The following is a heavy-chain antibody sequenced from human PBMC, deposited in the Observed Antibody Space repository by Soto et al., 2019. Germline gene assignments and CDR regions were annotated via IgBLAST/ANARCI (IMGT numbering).Heavy chain of an antibody. CDR2: ITYDGSNK. J-gene: IGHJ4*02. CDR3: AKDRVGGTFYTPLGF. Sequence: HPGGSLTLSCQVSGFNFDNYGMHWVCQAPSKGLEWVAVITYDGSNKYYADSVKGRFTISRDNSKNTLSLHLNTLKPEDTAVYHCAKDRVGGTFYTPLGFWGQGTLVTVSS. V-gene: IGHV3-30*18. D-gene: IGHD1-7*01. CDR1: GFNFDNYG.